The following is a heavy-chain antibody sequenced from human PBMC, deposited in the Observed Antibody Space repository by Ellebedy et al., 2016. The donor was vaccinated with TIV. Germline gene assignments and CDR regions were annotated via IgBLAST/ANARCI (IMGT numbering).Heavy chain of an antibody. D-gene: IGHD1-14*01. V-gene: IGHV4-39*07. CDR2: IYYSGST. Sequence: SETLSLXXTVSGGSISSSSYYWGWIRQPPGKGLEWIGSIYYSGSTYYNPSLKSRVTISVDTSKNQFSLKLSSVTAADTAVYYCARDKTEGIDVWGQGTTVTVS. J-gene: IGHJ6*02. CDR3: ARDKTEGIDV. CDR1: GGSISSSSYY.